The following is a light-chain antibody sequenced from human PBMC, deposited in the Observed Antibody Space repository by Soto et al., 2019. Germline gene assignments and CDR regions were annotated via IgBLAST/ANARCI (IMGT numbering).Light chain of an antibody. CDR1: QTIMTY. Sequence: DIQMTQSPSSLSASVGDEVTITCRASQTIMTYLNWYQLKPGKPPRLLIYAASSLQSGVPSRFSGSGSGTDFTLTISSLQPEDFATYYCQQSYSSPITFGQGTRLEIK. V-gene: IGKV1-39*01. CDR3: QQSYSSPIT. J-gene: IGKJ5*01. CDR2: AAS.